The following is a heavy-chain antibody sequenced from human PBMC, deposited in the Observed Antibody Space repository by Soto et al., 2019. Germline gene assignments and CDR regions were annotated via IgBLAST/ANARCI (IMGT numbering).Heavy chain of an antibody. Sequence: SGPTLVNPRQTLTLTCSFSGFSLSTREVGVGWIRQPPGKALEWLALIYWDDDKRYRPSLKSRLTIVKDTSKNLVILIMTNMDPEDTATYYCAHRAYYYGSGSYYTHWGQGILVTVSS. D-gene: IGHD3-10*01. CDR3: AHRAYYYGSGSYYTH. CDR2: IYWDDDK. J-gene: IGHJ4*02. CDR1: GFSLSTREVG. V-gene: IGHV2-5*02.